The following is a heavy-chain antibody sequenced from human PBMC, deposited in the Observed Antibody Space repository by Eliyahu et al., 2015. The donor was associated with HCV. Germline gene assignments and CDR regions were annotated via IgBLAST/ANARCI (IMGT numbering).Heavy chain of an antibody. CDR3: ARGTLTWMDV. CDR1: GYAFTDYY. CDR2: INPNSGGT. J-gene: IGHJ6*02. D-gene: IGHD1-7*01. V-gene: IGHV1-2*06. Sequence: QVQLVQSGAEVKEPGASVKVSCKASGYAFTDYYIHWLRQAPGQGLGWGGRINPNSGGTNYAQTFQDRVTXTRDTSVSTAYMDLSSLRSDDTAVYYCARGTLTWMDVWGHGTAVTVSS.